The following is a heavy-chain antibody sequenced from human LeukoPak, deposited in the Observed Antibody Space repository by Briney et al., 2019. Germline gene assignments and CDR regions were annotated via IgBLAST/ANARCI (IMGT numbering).Heavy chain of an antibody. V-gene: IGHV3-74*01. J-gene: IGHJ4*02. CDR3: ARGPGSGYCSGGSCYDY. D-gene: IGHD2-15*01. CDR1: GFTFSSYW. Sequence: GGSLRLSCAASGFTFSSYWMHWVRQAPGKGVVWVSRINSDGSSTSYADSVKGRFTISRDNAKTTLYLQMNSLRAGDTAVYYCARGPGSGYCSGGSCYDYWGQGTLVTVSS. CDR2: INSDGSST.